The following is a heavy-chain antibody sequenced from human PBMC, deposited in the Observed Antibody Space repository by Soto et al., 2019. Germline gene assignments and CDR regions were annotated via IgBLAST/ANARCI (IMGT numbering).Heavy chain of an antibody. D-gene: IGHD3-22*01. V-gene: IGHV3-23*01. CDR1: GFTFSSYA. CDR2: ISGSGGST. Sequence: EVQLLESGGGLVQPGGSLRLSCAASGFTFSSYAMSWVRQAPGKGLEWVSAISGSGGSTYYADSVKGRFTISRDNSKNTLYLQMNSLRAEDTAVYYCAKEVEYYYDSSENRPGYFDYWGQGTLVTVSS. CDR3: AKEVEYYYDSSENRPGYFDY. J-gene: IGHJ4*02.